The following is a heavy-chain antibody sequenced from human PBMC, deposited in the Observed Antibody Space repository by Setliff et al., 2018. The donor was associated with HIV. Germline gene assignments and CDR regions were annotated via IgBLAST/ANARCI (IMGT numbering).Heavy chain of an antibody. D-gene: IGHD3-9*01. V-gene: IGHV1-69*10. CDR1: GGTFSSYA. J-gene: IGHJ6*02. Sequence: SVKVSCKASGGTFSSYAISWVRQAPGQGLEWMGGIIPILGIANYAQKFQGRITITADKSTSTAYMERSSLRSEDTAVYYCASGYYDILTGYSNYYGMDVWGQGTLVTVSS. CDR3: ASGYYDILTGYSNYYGMDV. CDR2: IIPILGIA.